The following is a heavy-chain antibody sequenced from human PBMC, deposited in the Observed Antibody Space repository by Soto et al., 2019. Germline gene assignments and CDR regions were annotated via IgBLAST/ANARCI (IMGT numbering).Heavy chain of an antibody. D-gene: IGHD3-10*01. CDR3: ATGSGSYHDWDY. V-gene: IGHV1-46*03. CDR1: GYTFTSYG. J-gene: IGHJ4*02. CDR2: INPSGGST. Sequence: ASVKVCCKAFGYTFTSYGIRWVGQAPGQGLEWMGIINPSGGSTSYAQKFQGRVTMTRDTSTSTVYMELSSLRSEDTAVYYCATGSGSYHDWDYWGQGTLVTVSS.